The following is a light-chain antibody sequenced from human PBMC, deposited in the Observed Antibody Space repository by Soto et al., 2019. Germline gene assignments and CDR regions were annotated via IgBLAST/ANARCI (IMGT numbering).Light chain of an antibody. CDR2: EVS. J-gene: IGLJ1*01. CDR3: SSYAGNKIFYV. Sequence: QSALAQPPSASGSPGQSVTISCAGTSNDVGGYNFVSWYQQHPGKAPKLIIFEVSKRPSGVPDRFSGSKFGNTASLTVSGLQAEDEADYYCSSYAGNKIFYVFGTGTKVTVL. V-gene: IGLV2-8*01. CDR1: SNDVGGYNF.